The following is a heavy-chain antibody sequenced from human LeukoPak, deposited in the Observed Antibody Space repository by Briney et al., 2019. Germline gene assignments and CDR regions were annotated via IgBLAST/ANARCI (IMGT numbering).Heavy chain of an antibody. CDR1: GFTFSSYA. J-gene: IGHJ4*02. D-gene: IGHD3-16*01. V-gene: IGHV3-30*18. CDR3: VKEGVEYSYSYGDY. Sequence: GGSLRLSCAASGFTFSSYAMYWVRQAPGKGPEWVALISYDGGDKYYAESMKGRITISRDNAENTLYLQMNNLRPDDTAFYFCVKEGVEYSYSYGDYWGQGTLVTVSS. CDR2: ISYDGGDK.